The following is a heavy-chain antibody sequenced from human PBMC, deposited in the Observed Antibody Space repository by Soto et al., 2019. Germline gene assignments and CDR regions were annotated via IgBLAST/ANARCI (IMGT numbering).Heavy chain of an antibody. Sequence: QVQLVQSGAEVKKPGASVKVSCKASGYTFTNYDINWVRQAAGQGPEWMGWMNPNSGDTGYAQNFQGRVTMTRDTSIRTAYRELSSLRSEDTAVYYCARVGGNWNDDYFDYWGQGTLVTVSS. CDR3: ARVGGNWNDDYFDY. CDR2: MNPNSGDT. V-gene: IGHV1-8*01. J-gene: IGHJ4*02. D-gene: IGHD1-1*01. CDR1: GYTFTNYD.